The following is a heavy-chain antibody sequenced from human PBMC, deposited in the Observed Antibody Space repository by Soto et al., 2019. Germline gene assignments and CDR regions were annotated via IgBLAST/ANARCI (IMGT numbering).Heavy chain of an antibody. CDR3: AASRAYDSSDYSGFIYGMDV. CDR2: LSWNGVTI. J-gene: IGHJ6*02. V-gene: IGHV3-9*01. CDR1: GFTFDDYA. Sequence: EVQLVESGGGLVQPGRSLRLSCAASGFTFDDYAMHWVRQVPGKGLQWVSGLSWNGVTIGYAASVKGRFTISRDNAKKSLYLQLLGVRPDDTAVSYCAASRAYDSSDYSGFIYGMDVWGLGTTVTVS. D-gene: IGHD3-22*01.